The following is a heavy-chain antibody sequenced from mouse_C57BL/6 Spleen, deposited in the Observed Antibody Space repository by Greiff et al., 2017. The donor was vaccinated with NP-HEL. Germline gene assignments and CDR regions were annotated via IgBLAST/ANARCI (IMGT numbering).Heavy chain of an antibody. D-gene: IGHD2-5*01. CDR1: GYTFTSYW. J-gene: IGHJ2*01. CDR2: INPSSGYT. Sequence: QVQLQQSGAELAKPGASVKLSCKASGYTFTSYWLHWVNQRPGQGLEWIGYINPSSGYTKYNQKFKDKATLTAAKDSSTAYIQLIILTYEDSAVYYCARSHYSKFEYGGQGTTLTVSS. V-gene: IGHV1-7*01. CDR3: ARSHYSKFEY.